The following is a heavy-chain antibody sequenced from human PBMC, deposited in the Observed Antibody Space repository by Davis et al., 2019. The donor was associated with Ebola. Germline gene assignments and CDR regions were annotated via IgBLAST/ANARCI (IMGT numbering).Heavy chain of an antibody. CDR1: GGSISSGGYY. V-gene: IGHV4-31*03. J-gene: IGHJ6*04. CDR3: ARVEAYYGMDV. D-gene: IGHD2-15*01. CDR2: IYYSGST. Sequence: MPSETLSLTCTVSGGSISSGGYYWSWIRQHPGKGLEWIGYIYYSGSTYYNPSLKSRVTISVDTSKNQFSLKLSSVTAADTAVYYCARVEAYYGMDVWGKGTTVTVSS.